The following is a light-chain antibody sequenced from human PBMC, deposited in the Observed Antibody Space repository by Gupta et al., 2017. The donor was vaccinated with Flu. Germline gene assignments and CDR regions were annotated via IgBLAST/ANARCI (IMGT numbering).Light chain of an antibody. CDR2: DAS. CDR3: QQYGSAPTT. CDR1: QSVFRNS. V-gene: IGKV3-20*01. Sequence: GTLSLSPGERATLSCRASQSVFRNSLAWYQQTPGQAPRLLIYDASTRAAGIPDRFTGSGTGTDFTLTISRLEPEDFAVYYCQQYGSAPTTFGQGTEVEIK. J-gene: IGKJ1*01.